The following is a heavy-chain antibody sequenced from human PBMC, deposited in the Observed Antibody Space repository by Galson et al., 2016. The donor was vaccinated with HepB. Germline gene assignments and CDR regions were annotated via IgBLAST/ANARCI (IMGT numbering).Heavy chain of an antibody. CDR2: VYGSGSI. CDR1: GGSIRSYY. J-gene: IGHJ6*02. D-gene: IGHD2-21*02. V-gene: IGHV4-4*07. CDR3: AGGLLGGFYAMDV. Sequence: SETLSLTCNVSGGSIRSYYWSWIRQPAGKGLEWIGRVYGSGSIKYNPSLRSPVTMSVDTSKNQFSLKLSSVTAADTAVYYCAGGLLGGFYAMDVWGQGTTVTVSS.